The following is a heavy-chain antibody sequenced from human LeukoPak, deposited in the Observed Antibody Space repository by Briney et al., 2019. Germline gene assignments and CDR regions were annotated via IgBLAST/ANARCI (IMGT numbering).Heavy chain of an antibody. Sequence: WVRQXPGKGVEWXPVISYDGSNKYYADSVKGRFTISRDNSKTTLYLQMNSLRAEDTAVYYCARGDYYDSSGYDYWGQGTLVTVSS. CDR3: ARGDYYDSSGYDY. V-gene: IGHV3-30-3*01. D-gene: IGHD3-22*01. CDR2: ISYDGSNK. J-gene: IGHJ4*02.